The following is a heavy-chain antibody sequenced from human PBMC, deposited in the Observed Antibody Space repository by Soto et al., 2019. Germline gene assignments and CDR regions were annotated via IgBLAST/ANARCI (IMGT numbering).Heavy chain of an antibody. CDR1: GFTFPSSP. J-gene: IGHJ4*02. V-gene: IGHV1-58*01. Sequence: QMQLVQSGPEVKKPGTSLKVSCKASGFTFPSSPVQWVRQARGQRLEGIGWIVVGSGNTNYAQKFQERVTITRDMSTSTAYMELSSLRSEDTAVYYCAADPLSYYDSSGYAYWGQGTLVTVSS. CDR3: AADPLSYYDSSGYAY. CDR2: IVVGSGNT. D-gene: IGHD3-22*01.